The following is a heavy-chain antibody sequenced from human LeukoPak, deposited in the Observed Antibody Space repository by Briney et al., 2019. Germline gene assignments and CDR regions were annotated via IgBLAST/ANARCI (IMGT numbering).Heavy chain of an antibody. CDR3: ARVRGYYDSSGYDY. Sequence: SETLSLTCTVSGGSISSYYWSWIRQPPGKGLEWIGYIYYSGSTNYHPSLKSRVTISVDTSKNQFSLKLSSVTAADTAVYYCARVRGYYDSSGYDYWGQGTLVTVSS. CDR1: GGSISSYY. V-gene: IGHV4-59*12. CDR2: IYYSGST. D-gene: IGHD3-22*01. J-gene: IGHJ4*02.